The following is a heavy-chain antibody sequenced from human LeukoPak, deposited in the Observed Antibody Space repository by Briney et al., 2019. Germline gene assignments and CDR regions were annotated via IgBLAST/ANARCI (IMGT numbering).Heavy chain of an antibody. CDR3: ARDLALRQDDDAFDI. V-gene: IGHV1-46*01. CDR1: GYTFTSYY. J-gene: IGHJ3*02. CDR2: INPSGGST. Sequence: GASVKVSCKASGYTFTSYYMHWVRQAPGQGLEWMGIINPSGGSTSYAQKFQGRVTMTRDTSTSTVYMELSSLRSEDTAVYYCARDLALRQDDDAFDIWGQGTTVTVSS. D-gene: IGHD6-25*01.